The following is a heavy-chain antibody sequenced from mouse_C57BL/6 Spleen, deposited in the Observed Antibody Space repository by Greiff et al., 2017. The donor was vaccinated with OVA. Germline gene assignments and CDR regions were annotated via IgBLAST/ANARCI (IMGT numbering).Heavy chain of an antibody. CDR2: IYPGDGDT. Sequence: QVQLKESGPELVKPGASVKISCKASGYAFSSSWMNWVKQRPGKGLEWIGRIYPGDGDTTYNGKFKGKATLTADKSSSTAYMQLSSLTSEDSAVYFCARDSNYVGGFAYWGQGTLVTVSA. D-gene: IGHD2-5*01. CDR1: GYAFSSSW. V-gene: IGHV1-82*01. J-gene: IGHJ3*01. CDR3: ARDSNYVGGFAY.